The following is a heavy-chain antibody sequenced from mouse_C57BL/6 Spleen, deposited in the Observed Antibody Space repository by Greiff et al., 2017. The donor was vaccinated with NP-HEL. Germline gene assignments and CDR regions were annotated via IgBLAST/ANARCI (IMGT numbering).Heavy chain of an antibody. Sequence: VQLQQSGPELVKPGASVKISCKASGYTFTDYYMNWVKQSHGKSLEWIGDINPNNGGTSYNQKFKGKATLTVDKSSSTAYMELRSLTSEDSAVYYCFPFYGFDYWGQGTTLTVSS. V-gene: IGHV1-26*01. J-gene: IGHJ2*01. D-gene: IGHD1-1*01. CDR2: INPNNGGT. CDR3: FPFYGFDY. CDR1: GYTFTDYY.